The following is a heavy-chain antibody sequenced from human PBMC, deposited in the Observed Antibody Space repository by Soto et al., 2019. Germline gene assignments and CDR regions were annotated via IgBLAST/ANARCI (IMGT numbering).Heavy chain of an antibody. V-gene: IGHV3-23*01. CDR2: VSGSSATT. CDR3: AKGGCSSTSCRLGYFDY. D-gene: IGHD2-2*01. J-gene: IGHJ4*02. Sequence: GGSLRLSCAASGFTFSNYPMTWVRQAPGKGLEWVSTVSGSSATTYYADSVKGRFTISRDNSKNTLYLQMNSLRVEDTAAYYCAKGGCSSTSCRLGYFDYWGQGSLVTVSS. CDR1: GFTFSNYP.